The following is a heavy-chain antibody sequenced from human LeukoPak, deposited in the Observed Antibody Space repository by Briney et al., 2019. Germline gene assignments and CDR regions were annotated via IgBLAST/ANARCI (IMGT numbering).Heavy chain of an antibody. D-gene: IGHD3-22*01. CDR3: ARDYDSSGYYDY. J-gene: IGHJ4*02. Sequence: GASVKVSCKASGYTFTGYYMHWVRQAPGQGLEWMGRINPNSGGTNYVQKFQGRVTMTRDTSISTAYMELSRLRSDDTAVYYCARDYDSSGYYDYWGQGTLVTVSS. CDR2: INPNSGGT. CDR1: GYTFTGYY. V-gene: IGHV1-2*06.